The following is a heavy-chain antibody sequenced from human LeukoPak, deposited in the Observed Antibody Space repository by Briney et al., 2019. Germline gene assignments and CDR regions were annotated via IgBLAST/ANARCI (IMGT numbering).Heavy chain of an antibody. D-gene: IGHD6-19*01. J-gene: IGHJ6*03. CDR3: ARVRGQWLVLLALPPSYMDV. CDR1: GFTFSNYL. CDR2: INTDESNA. Sequence: GGSLRLSCAASGFTFSNYLMHWVRQAPGKGLVWVSRINTDESNAYADSVKGRFTISRDNAKNSLYLQMNSLRAEDTALYYCARVRGQWLVLLALPPSYMDVWGKGTTVTVSS. V-gene: IGHV3-74*01.